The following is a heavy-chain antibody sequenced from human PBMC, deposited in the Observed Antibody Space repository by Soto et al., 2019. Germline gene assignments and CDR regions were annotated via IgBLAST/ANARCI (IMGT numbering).Heavy chain of an antibody. Sequence: GGSLRLSCAASGFTFSSYGMHWVRQAPGKGLEWVAVIWYDGSNKYYADSVKGRFTISRDNSKNTLYLQMNSLRAEDTAVYYCARRANYGDYNYFDYWGQGTLVTVSS. J-gene: IGHJ4*02. CDR2: IWYDGSNK. CDR1: GFTFSSYG. D-gene: IGHD4-17*01. V-gene: IGHV3-33*01. CDR3: ARRANYGDYNYFDY.